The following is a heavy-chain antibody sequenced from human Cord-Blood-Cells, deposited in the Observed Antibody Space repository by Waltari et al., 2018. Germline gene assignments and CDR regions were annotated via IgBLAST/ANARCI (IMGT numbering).Heavy chain of an antibody. J-gene: IGHJ2*01. V-gene: IGHV1-69*01. D-gene: IGHD7-27*01. Sequence: QVQLVQSGAEVKKPGSSVKVSCKASGGPFSRYAISWVRQAPGQGLEWMGGIIPIFGTGNYAQKFRGRVTITADESTSTAYMELSSLRSEDTAVYYCARFNSGDYDWYFELWGRGTLVTVSS. CDR3: ARFNSGDYDWYFEL. CDR2: IIPIFGTG. CDR1: GGPFSRYA.